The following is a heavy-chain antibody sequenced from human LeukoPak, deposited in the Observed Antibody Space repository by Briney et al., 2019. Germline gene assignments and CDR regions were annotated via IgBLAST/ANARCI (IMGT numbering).Heavy chain of an antibody. CDR1: GGSISSYY. D-gene: IGHD3-22*01. CDR2: IYYSGST. CDR3: ARALVVMGGKSLD. J-gene: IGHJ4*02. Sequence: PSETLSLTCTVSGGSISSYYWSWIRQPPGKGLEWIGYIYYSGSTNYNPSLKSRVTISVDTSKNQFSLKLSSVTAADTAVYYCARALVVMGGKSLDWGQGTLVTVSS. V-gene: IGHV4-59*12.